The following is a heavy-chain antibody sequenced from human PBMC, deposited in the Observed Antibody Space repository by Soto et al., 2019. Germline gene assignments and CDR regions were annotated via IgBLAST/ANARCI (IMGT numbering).Heavy chain of an antibody. D-gene: IGHD5-12*01. J-gene: IGHJ6*02. V-gene: IGHV3-21*01. CDR2: ISSSSSYI. Sequence: GGSLRLSCAASGFTFSSYSTNWVRQAPGKGLEWVSSISSSSSYIYYADSVKGRFTISRDNAKNSLYLQMNSLRAEDTAVYYCARVGMATIMYYYYGMDVWGQGTTVTVSS. CDR1: GFTFSSYS. CDR3: ARVGMATIMYYYYGMDV.